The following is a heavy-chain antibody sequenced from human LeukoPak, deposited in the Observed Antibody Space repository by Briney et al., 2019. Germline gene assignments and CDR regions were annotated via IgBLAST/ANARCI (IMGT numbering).Heavy chain of an antibody. D-gene: IGHD1-1*01. V-gene: IGHV3-30*02. CDR1: GFTLTSYG. Sequence: PRGSLRLSCAAPGFTLTSYGMHWVRPAPGKGLEWVAFILYDGSNKYYADYVNGRFTISRDNSKNTLYLQMNSLRAEDTAVYYCACTTGTLSYYYYYMEVWGKGTTVTISS. CDR3: ACTTGTLSYYYYYMEV. J-gene: IGHJ6*03. CDR2: ILYDGSNK.